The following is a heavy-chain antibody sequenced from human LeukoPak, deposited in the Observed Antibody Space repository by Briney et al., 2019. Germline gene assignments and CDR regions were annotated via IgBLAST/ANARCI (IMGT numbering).Heavy chain of an antibody. Sequence: ASVKVYCKTSGFTFTNHFMHWVRQAPGQGLEWMGIISPGGDSTTYAQKFQGRVTMTRDTSTNTLYMELSSLRSEDTAMYYCARAEDQDFDYWGQGTLVTVSS. J-gene: IGHJ4*02. CDR3: ARAEDQDFDY. V-gene: IGHV1-46*01. CDR2: ISPGGDST. D-gene: IGHD2-15*01. CDR1: GFTFTNHF.